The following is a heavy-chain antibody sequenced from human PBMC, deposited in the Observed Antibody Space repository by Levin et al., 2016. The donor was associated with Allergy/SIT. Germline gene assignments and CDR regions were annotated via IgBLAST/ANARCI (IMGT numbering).Heavy chain of an antibody. CDR1: GYTFTGYY. V-gene: IGHV1-2*04. D-gene: IGHD5-24*01. Sequence: ASVKVSCKASGYTFTGYYMHWVRQAPGQGLEWMGWINPNSGGTNYVQKFQGWVTMTRDTSISTAYMELSRLRSDDTAVYYCARGVEGQYVDYWGQGTLVTVSS. CDR2: INPNSGGT. CDR3: ARGVEGQYVDY. J-gene: IGHJ4*02.